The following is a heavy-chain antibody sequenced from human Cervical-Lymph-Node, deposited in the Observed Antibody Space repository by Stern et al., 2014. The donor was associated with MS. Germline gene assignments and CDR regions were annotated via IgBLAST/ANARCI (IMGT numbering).Heavy chain of an antibody. J-gene: IGHJ4*02. Sequence: QVQLQESGPGLVKPSETLSLTCTVSGGSISSYYWSWIRQPPGKGLEWIGYIYYSGSTNYNPSLKSRVTISVDTSKNQFSLKLSSVTAADTAVYSCARGGVVAAKIYYFDYWGQGTLVTVSS. CDR1: GGSISSYY. CDR3: ARGGVVAAKIYYFDY. CDR2: IYYSGST. D-gene: IGHD2-15*01. V-gene: IGHV4-59*01.